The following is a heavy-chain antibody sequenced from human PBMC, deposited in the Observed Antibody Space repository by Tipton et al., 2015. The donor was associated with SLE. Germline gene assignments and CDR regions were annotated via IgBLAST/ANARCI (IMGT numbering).Heavy chain of an antibody. V-gene: IGHV4-4*07. CDR1: GDYIRSYF. CDR3: ASAAYSSSSDGFDV. Sequence: TLSLTCTVSGDYIRSYFWSWIRQPAGKGLEWIGRMYTSCATNYNPSLTSRVSMSVDTSKKQFSLNLSLVTAADTAVYYCASAAYSSSSDGFDVWGQGTMVTVTS. CDR2: MYTSCAT. J-gene: IGHJ3*01. D-gene: IGHD6-6*01.